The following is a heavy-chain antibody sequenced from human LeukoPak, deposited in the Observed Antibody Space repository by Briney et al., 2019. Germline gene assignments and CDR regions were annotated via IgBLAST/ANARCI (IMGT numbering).Heavy chain of an antibody. CDR1: GFTRSSFG. CDR3: ARDQSGSRSGAFDI. V-gene: IGHV3-33*01. Sequence: GGSLRLSCVASGFTRSSFGMHWVRQAPGKGLEWVAVIWNDGTDKYYPDSVKGRFTISRDNSKSTLDLQMKSLRADDTAVYYCARDQSGSRSGAFDIWGQGTMVTVSS. CDR2: IWNDGTDK. D-gene: IGHD1-26*01. J-gene: IGHJ3*02.